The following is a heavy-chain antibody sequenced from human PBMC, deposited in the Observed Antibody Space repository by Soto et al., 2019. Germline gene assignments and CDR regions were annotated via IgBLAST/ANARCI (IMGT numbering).Heavy chain of an antibody. CDR1: GFTFSDYG. CDR3: AKSEDDSSAYVGYFDY. Sequence: GGSLRLSCAASGFTFSDYGMHWVRQTPDKGLEWLAVISYDGSTEYYRDSVKGRFTISRDNFENTLFLQMSGLRVEDTALYYYAKSEDDSSAYVGYFDYWGQGTLVTVSS. CDR2: ISYDGSTE. D-gene: IGHD3-22*01. J-gene: IGHJ4*02. V-gene: IGHV3-30*18.